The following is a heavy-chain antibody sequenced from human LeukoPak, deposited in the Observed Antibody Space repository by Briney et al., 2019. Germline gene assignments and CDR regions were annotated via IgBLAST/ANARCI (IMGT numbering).Heavy chain of an antibody. V-gene: IGHV3-7*01. Sequence: GGSLRLSCAASGFTFSSYWMSWVRQAPGKGLEWVANIKQDGSEKYYVDSVKGRFTISRDNAKNSLYLQMNSLRAEDTAVYYCASSAYYYDSSGFDYWGQGTLVTVSS. J-gene: IGHJ4*02. D-gene: IGHD3-22*01. CDR3: ASSAYYYDSSGFDY. CDR1: GFTFSSYW. CDR2: IKQDGSEK.